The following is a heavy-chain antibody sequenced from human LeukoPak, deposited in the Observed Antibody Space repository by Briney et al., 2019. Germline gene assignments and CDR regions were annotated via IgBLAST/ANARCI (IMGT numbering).Heavy chain of an antibody. CDR2: ISGSGGST. Sequence: GGSLRLSCAASGFTFSSYAMSWVRQAPGKGLEWVSAISGSGGSTYYADSVEGRFTISRDNSKNTLYLQMNSLRAEDTAVYYCAKDLSWTPNNIRGVNGVDYWGQGTLVTVSS. CDR1: GFTFSSYA. CDR3: AKDLSWTPNNIRGVNGVDY. J-gene: IGHJ4*02. V-gene: IGHV3-23*01. D-gene: IGHD3-10*01.